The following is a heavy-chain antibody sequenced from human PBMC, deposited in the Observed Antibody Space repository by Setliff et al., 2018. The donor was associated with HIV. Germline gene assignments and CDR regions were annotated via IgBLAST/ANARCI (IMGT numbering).Heavy chain of an antibody. CDR1: GLTFSTSA. V-gene: IGHV3-23*01. CDR3: ARPYTVWVYGMDV. D-gene: IGHD2-8*01. J-gene: IGHJ6*02. CDR2: ISPSGVST. Sequence: ETLSLSCVVSGLTFSTSAMSWVRQGPGKGLHWVAGISPSGVSTHYADSVKGRFTISRDNAKNTLYMQMNSLRAEDTAVYYCARPYTVWVYGMDVWGQGTTVTVSS.